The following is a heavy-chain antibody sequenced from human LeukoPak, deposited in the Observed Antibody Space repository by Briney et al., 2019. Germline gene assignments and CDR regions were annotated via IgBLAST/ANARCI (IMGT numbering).Heavy chain of an antibody. J-gene: IGHJ4*02. D-gene: IGHD3-9*01. CDR3: ARNYDILTGYYPYYFDY. V-gene: IGHV1-69*01. Sequence: SVKVSCKASGGTFSSYAISWVRQAPGQGLEWMGGIIPIFGTANYAQKFQGRVTITADESTSTAYMELSSLRSEDTAVYYCARNYDILTGYYPYYFDYWGQGTLVTVSS. CDR2: IIPIFGTA. CDR1: GGTFSSYA.